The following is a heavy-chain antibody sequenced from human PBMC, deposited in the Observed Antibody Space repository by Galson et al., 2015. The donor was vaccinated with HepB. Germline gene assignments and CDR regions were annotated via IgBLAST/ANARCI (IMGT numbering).Heavy chain of an antibody. D-gene: IGHD3-3*01. CDR2: INAGNGNT. CDR1: GYTFTSYA. J-gene: IGHJ6*03. Sequence: VKVSCKASGYTFTSYAMHWVRQAPGQRLEWMGWINAGNGNTKYSQKFQGRVTITRDTSASTAYMELSSLRSEDTAVYYCARDYYDFWSGYWPPYYYYYMDVWGKGTTVTVSS. CDR3: ARDYYDFWSGYWPPYYYYYMDV. V-gene: IGHV1-3*01.